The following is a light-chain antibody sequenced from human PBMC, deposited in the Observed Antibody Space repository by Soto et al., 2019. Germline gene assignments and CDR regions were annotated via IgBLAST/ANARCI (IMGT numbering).Light chain of an antibody. CDR1: QSLVHSDGNTY. J-gene: IGKJ2*01. CDR3: MQATQFPRYT. CDR2: KVS. V-gene: IGKV2-24*01. Sequence: DIVMTQTPLSSPVTLGQPASISCRSSQSLVHSDGNTYLSWLHQRPGQLPRLLIYKVSHRLSGVPDRFSGSGAGTDFTLKISRVEAEDVGVYYCMQATQFPRYTFGQGTKLEIK.